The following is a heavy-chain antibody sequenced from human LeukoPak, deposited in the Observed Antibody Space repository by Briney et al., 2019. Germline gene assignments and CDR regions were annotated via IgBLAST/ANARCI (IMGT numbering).Heavy chain of an antibody. V-gene: IGHV1-18*01. D-gene: IGHD3-22*01. CDR3: ARDLWNFYDDSGYNRDFDS. CDR1: TSR. CDR2: IGTYGGDT. J-gene: IGHJ5*01. Sequence: GASVKVSCKATSRISWVRQAPGQGLEWMGWIGTYGGDTYYAQKFQGRITVTTDTSTSTVYMELRNRRSDDTAVYYCARDLWNFYDDSGYNRDFDSWGQGTLVTVSS.